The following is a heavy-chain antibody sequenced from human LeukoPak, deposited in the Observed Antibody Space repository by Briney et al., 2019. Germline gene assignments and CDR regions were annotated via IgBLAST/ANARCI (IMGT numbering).Heavy chain of an antibody. V-gene: IGHV4-59*01. D-gene: IGHD6-13*01. CDR2: IYDSGST. Sequence: SEPLSLTCTVSGDSISSYYWSWFRQPPGKGLEWIGYIYDSGSTNYNPSLKSRVTMAVDTSKNQFSLKLSSVTAADTAVYYCARGYSSSWYYFDYWGQGTLVTVTS. CDR1: GDSISSYY. CDR3: ARGYSSSWYYFDY. J-gene: IGHJ4*02.